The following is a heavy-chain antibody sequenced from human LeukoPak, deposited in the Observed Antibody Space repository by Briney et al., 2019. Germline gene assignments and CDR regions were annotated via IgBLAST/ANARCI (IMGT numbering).Heavy chain of an antibody. J-gene: IGHJ4*02. CDR2: IYYTGSS. CDR3: VKGRDGYDL. V-gene: IGHV4-59*01. CDR1: GASISTYY. D-gene: IGHD5-24*01. Sequence: SETLSLTCTVSGASISTYYWSWIRQPPGKGLEWIGYIYYTGSSNYNPSLKSRATISVDTSKNHFSLKLSSVTAADTAVYYCVKGRDGYDLWGLGTLVTVSS.